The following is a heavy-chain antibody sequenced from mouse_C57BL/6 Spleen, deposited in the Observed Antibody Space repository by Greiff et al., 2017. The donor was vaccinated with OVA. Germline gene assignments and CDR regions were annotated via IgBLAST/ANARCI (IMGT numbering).Heavy chain of an antibody. CDR2: INPGSGGT. Sequence: VQLQESGAELVRPGTSVKVSCKASGYAFTNYLIEWVKQRPGQGLEWIGVINPGSGGTNYNEKFKGKATLTADKSSSTAYMQLSSLTSEDSAGYFCARDLDGSSSWFAYWGQGTLVTVSA. CDR1: GYAFTNYL. D-gene: IGHD1-1*01. CDR3: ARDLDGSSSWFAY. V-gene: IGHV1-54*01. J-gene: IGHJ3*01.